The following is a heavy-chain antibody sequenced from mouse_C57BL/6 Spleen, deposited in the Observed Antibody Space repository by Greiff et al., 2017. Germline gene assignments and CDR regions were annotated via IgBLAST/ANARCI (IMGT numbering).Heavy chain of an antibody. D-gene: IGHD1-1*01. CDR3: ARGGYYGSSPGYYAMDY. CDR1: GYTFTSYW. J-gene: IGHJ4*01. V-gene: IGHV1-64*01. CDR2: IHPNSGST. Sequence: QVQLQQPGAELVKPGASVTLSCKASGYTFTSYWMHWVKQRPGQGLEWIGMIHPNSGSTNYNEKFKSKATLTVDKSSSTAYMQLSSLTSEDSAVXYCARGGYYGSSPGYYAMDYWGQGTSVTVSS.